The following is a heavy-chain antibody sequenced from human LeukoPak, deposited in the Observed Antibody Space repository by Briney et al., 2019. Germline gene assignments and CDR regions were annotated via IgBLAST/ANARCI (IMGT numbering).Heavy chain of an antibody. V-gene: IGHV1-18*04. CDR2: ISAYNGNT. CDR3: ARAYGRSSTSWKFDY. Sequence: ASVKVSCKASGYTFTSYGISWVRQAPGQGLEWMGRISAYNGNTNYAQKLQGRVTMTTDTSTSTAYMELRSLRSDDTAVYYCARAYGRSSTSWKFDYWGQGTLVTVSS. CDR1: GYTFTSYG. D-gene: IGHD2-2*01. J-gene: IGHJ4*02.